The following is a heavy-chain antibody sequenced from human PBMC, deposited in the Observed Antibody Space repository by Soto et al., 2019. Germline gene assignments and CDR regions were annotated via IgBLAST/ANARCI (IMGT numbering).Heavy chain of an antibody. D-gene: IGHD6-13*01. CDR1: GFTFSNFA. Sequence: GGSLRLSCAASGFTFSNFAMSWVRQAPGKGLEWVAYIGGGGGTILYADSVKGRFAISRDNSKNTLYPQANSLRAEDTAVYYCTKWKYVVHSGYDAFEIWGPGTMVTVSS. V-gene: IGHV3-23*01. CDR3: TKWKYVVHSGYDAFEI. CDR2: IGGGGGTI. J-gene: IGHJ3*02.